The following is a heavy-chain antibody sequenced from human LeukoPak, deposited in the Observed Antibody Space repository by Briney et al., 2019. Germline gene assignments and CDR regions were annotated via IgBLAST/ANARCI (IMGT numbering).Heavy chain of an antibody. Sequence: GASVKVSCKASGGTFSSYAISWLRQAPGQGLEWMGRIIPILGIANYAQKFQGRVTITADKSTSTAYMELSSLRSEDTAVYYCARPLDTVVIAFDIWGQGTMVTVSS. J-gene: IGHJ3*02. CDR2: IIPILGIA. D-gene: IGHD4-23*01. CDR3: ARPLDTVVIAFDI. CDR1: GGTFSSYA. V-gene: IGHV1-69*04.